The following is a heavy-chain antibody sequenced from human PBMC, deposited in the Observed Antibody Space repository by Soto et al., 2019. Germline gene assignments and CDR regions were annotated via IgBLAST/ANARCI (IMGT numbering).Heavy chain of an antibody. Sequence: SETLSLTCAVYGGSFSGHSWTWIRQSPGKGLEWIGDINHSGRVNYTPSLKSRVAISLDTSKNQFSLTLSAVTAADTAMYYCSTRAYDTNGYYRFDPWGQGTLVTVSS. V-gene: IGHV4-34*01. CDR2: INHSGRV. CDR1: GGSFSGHS. J-gene: IGHJ5*01. D-gene: IGHD3-22*01. CDR3: STRAYDTNGYYRFDP.